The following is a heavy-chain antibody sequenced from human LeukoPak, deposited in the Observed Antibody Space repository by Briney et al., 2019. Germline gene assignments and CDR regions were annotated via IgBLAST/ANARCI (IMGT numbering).Heavy chain of an antibody. CDR1: GGTFSRYA. CDR2: IIPIFGTA. CDR3: ARPSIAARPGNYYYYYMDV. V-gene: IGHV1-69*05. J-gene: IGHJ6*03. Sequence: GASVKVSCKASGGTFSRYAISWVRQAPGQGLEWMVGIIPIFGTANYAQKFQGRVTITTDESTSTAYMELSSLRSEDTAVYYCARPSIAARPGNYYYYYMDVWGKGTTVTVSS. D-gene: IGHD6-6*01.